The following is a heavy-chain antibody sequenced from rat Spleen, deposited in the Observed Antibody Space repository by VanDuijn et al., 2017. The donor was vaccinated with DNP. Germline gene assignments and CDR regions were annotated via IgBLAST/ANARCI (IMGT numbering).Heavy chain of an antibody. CDR1: AYSITTNY. Sequence: EVQLQESGPGLVKPSQSLSLTCSVTAYSITTNYWGWIREFPENKMEWVGHISFSGSTFYNPSLKSRISLTRDTTKNQLFLHFNSVTTEDTATYYCARWSDYFDYWGQGVMVTVSS. CDR2: ISFSGST. V-gene: IGHV3-1*01. CDR3: ARWSDYFDY. J-gene: IGHJ2*01.